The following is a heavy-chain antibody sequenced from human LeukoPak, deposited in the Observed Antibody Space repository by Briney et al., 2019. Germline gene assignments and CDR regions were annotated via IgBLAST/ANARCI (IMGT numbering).Heavy chain of an antibody. Sequence: GGSLRLTCAASGFPFNSFWMHWVRQAPGKGLVWVSDMNEYSTTIRYADSVKGRFTISRDNAKSILYLQMNNLRAEDTAMYFCARGGVNPVDHWGQGTLVTVSS. J-gene: IGHJ4*02. CDR2: MNEYSTTI. V-gene: IGHV3-74*01. CDR3: ARGGVNPVDH. CDR1: GFPFNSFW. D-gene: IGHD1-14*01.